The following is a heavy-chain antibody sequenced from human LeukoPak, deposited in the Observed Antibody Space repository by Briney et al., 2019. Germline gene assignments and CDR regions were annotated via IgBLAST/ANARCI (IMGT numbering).Heavy chain of an antibody. D-gene: IGHD6-6*01. Sequence: GSLRLSCAASGFTFSSYSMNWVRQAPGKGLEWVSSISSSSSYIYYADSVKGRFTISRDNAKNSLYLQMNSLRAEDTAVYYCARDRYSSSYYFDYWGQGTLVTVSS. J-gene: IGHJ4*02. V-gene: IGHV3-21*01. CDR3: ARDRYSSSYYFDY. CDR1: GFTFSSYS. CDR2: ISSSSSYI.